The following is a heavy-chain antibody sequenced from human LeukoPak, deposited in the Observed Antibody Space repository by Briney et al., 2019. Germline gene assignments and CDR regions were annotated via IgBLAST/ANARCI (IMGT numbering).Heavy chain of an antibody. J-gene: IGHJ4*02. CDR2: IYYSGST. D-gene: IGHD3-9*01. CDR1: GGSISSGGYY. CDR3: ARADYDILTGYYPLGY. Sequence: SQTLSLTCTVSGGSISSGGYYWSWIRQHPGKGLEWIGYIYYSGSTYYNPSLKSRVTISVDTSKNQFSLKLSSVTAADTAVYYCARADYDILTGYYPLGYWGQGTLVTVSS. V-gene: IGHV4-31*03.